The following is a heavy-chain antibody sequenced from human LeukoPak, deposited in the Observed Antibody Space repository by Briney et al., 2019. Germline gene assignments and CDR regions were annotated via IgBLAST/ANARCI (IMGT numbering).Heavy chain of an antibody. CDR3: ASQPYYDSSGYYFY. CDR2: IYDSGTP. J-gene: IGHJ4*02. D-gene: IGHD3-22*01. Sequence: SETLRLTCTVSGGSISSTSNNWGWIRPPPGKGLEWIRSIYDSGTPFYNPSLKSRVTISKTTSKNQFSLTLSSVTAADTAVCYCASQPYYDSSGYYFYWGQGTLVTVSS. CDR1: GGSISSTSNN. V-gene: IGHV4-39*01.